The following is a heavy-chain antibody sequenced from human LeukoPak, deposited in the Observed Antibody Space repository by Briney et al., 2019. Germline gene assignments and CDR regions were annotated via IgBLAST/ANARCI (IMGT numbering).Heavy chain of an antibody. CDR1: GFTFSGYA. D-gene: IGHD2-2*01. Sequence: PGGSLRLSCVASGFTFSGYAMSWVRQAPGKGLEWASRISGSGGSTYYADSVKGRFTISRDNSKKTLYLQMISLRAEDTAVYYCAKTGDCTSTSCFRYPFYFDCRGQGTLVTVSS. CDR3: AKTGDCTSTSCFRYPFYFDC. V-gene: IGHV3-23*01. CDR2: ISGSGGST. J-gene: IGHJ4*02.